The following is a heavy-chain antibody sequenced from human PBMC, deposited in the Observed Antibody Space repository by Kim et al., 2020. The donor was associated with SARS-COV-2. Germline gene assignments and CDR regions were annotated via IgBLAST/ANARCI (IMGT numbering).Heavy chain of an antibody. Sequence: LSLTCAASGFTFSSYSMNWVRQAPGKGLEWVSSISSSSSYIYYADSVKGRFTISRDNAKNSLYLQMNSLRAEDTAVYYCARRAYSSTLYYFDYWGQGTLVTVSS. CDR3: ARRAYSSTLYYFDY. J-gene: IGHJ4*02. CDR1: GFTFSSYS. D-gene: IGHD6-13*01. CDR2: ISSSSSYI. V-gene: IGHV3-21*01.